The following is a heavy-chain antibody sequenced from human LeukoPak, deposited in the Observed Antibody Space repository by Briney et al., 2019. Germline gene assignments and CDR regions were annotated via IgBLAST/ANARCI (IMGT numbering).Heavy chain of an antibody. CDR2: IYYSGST. Sequence: PSETLSLTCTVSGGSISSSSYYWGWIRQPPGKGLEWIGSIYYSGSTYYNPSLKSRVTISVDTSKNQFSLKLSSVTAADTAVYYCARGLYGFKFHYWGQGTLVTVSS. J-gene: IGHJ4*02. CDR3: ARGLYGFKFHY. D-gene: IGHD3-10*01. V-gene: IGHV4-39*01. CDR1: GGSISSSSYY.